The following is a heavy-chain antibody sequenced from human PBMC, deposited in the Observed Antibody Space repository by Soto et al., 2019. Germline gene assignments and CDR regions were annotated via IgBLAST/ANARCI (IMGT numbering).Heavy chain of an antibody. CDR3: VRAFT. CDR1: GLTFSRHW. Sequence: EVQLVESGGASVQPGGSLRLSCAVSGLTFSRHWMSLVRQAPGKGPEWVANIKEDGSEKYYVDPVRGRFTISRDNARSLLYLQMDSLRAEDTAVYYCVRAFTWGQGTMVTVSS. CDR2: IKEDGSEK. J-gene: IGHJ3*01. V-gene: IGHV3-7*01.